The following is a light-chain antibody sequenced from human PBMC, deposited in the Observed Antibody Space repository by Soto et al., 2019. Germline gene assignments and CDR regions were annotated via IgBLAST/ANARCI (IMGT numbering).Light chain of an antibody. CDR2: DGS. CDR3: QQYNSYSPT. CDR1: QNIDNL. V-gene: IGKV1-5*01. J-gene: IGKJ1*01. Sequence: DIPITQYPSTLPSSVGNSVTITGRASQNIDNLLAWYQQKPGQAPKVVIFDGSRLETGVPSRFSGSGSGTTFTLTISSLQPDDFATYYCQQYNSYSPTFGPGTKVDIK.